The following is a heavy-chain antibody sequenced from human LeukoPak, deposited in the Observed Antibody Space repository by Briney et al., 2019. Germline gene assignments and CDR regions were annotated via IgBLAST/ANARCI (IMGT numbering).Heavy chain of an antibody. CDR3: ARDSPLEYYYYYYYMDV. CDR2: IKQDGSEK. V-gene: IGHV3-7*01. Sequence: GGSLRLSCAASGFTFSSYWMSWVRQAPGKGLEWVANIKQDGSEKYYVDSVKGRFTISRDNAKNSLYLQMNSLRAEDTAVYNCARDSPLEYYYYYYYMDVWGKGTTVTVSS. D-gene: IGHD6-6*01. CDR1: GFTFSSYW. J-gene: IGHJ6*03.